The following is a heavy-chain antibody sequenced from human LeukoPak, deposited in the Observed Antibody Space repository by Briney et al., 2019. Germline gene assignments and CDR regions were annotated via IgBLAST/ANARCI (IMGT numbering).Heavy chain of an antibody. CDR2: IIVGSGAT. D-gene: IGHD3-16*01. CDR3: AADLSNPRMGASYLDS. V-gene: IGHV1-58*01. J-gene: IGHJ4*02. CDR1: GFTSTNFA. Sequence: ASVKVSCKASGFTSTNFAVQWVRQARGQRLEWIGWIIVGSGATKCAQDFQERVTITRDLSTSTLYMGLRSLTSEDTAVYYCAADLSNPRMGASYLDSWGQGTLVTVSS.